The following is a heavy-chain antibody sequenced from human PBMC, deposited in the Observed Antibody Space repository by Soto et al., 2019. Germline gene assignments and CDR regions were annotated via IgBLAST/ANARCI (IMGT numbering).Heavy chain of an antibody. V-gene: IGHV1-3*01. Sequence: EASVKVSCKASGYTFTSYAMHWVRQAPGQRLEWMGWINAGNGNTKYSQKFQGRVTITRDTSASTAYMELSSLRSEDTAVYYCAADYDSSGYLTPDYWGQGTLVTVSS. CDR3: AADYDSSGYLTPDY. J-gene: IGHJ4*02. CDR1: GYTFTSYA. CDR2: INAGNGNT. D-gene: IGHD3-22*01.